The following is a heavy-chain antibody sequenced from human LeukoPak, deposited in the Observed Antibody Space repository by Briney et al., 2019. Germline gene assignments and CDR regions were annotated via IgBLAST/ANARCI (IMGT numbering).Heavy chain of an antibody. CDR3: AKDGHDILTGYMDV. Sequence: GGSLRLSCAASGFTFDDYAMHWVRQAPGKGLEWVSGISWNSGSIGYADSVKGRFTISRDNSKNTLYLQMNSLRAEDTAVYYCAKDGHDILTGYMDVWGKGTTVTVSS. D-gene: IGHD3-9*01. CDR2: ISWNSGSI. J-gene: IGHJ6*03. CDR1: GFTFDDYA. V-gene: IGHV3-9*01.